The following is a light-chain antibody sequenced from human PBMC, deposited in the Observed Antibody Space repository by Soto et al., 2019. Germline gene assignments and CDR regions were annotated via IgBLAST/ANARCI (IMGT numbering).Light chain of an antibody. CDR3: MQALQTPYT. CDR1: QSLLHSNGYTY. CDR2: LGS. Sequence: DIVMTQSPLSLPVTPGEPASLSCRSSQSLLHSNGYTYLDWYLQKPGQSPQLLIYLGSNRASGVTDRYSGSGSGTDFTLKISRVEAEDVGVYYCMQALQTPYTFGQGTKLEIK. V-gene: IGKV2-28*01. J-gene: IGKJ2*01.